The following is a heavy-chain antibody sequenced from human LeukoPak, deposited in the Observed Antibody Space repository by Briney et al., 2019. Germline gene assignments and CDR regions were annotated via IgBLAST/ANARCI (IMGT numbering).Heavy chain of an antibody. Sequence: SETLSLTCTVSAGSITSSSHYCGWIRQPPGKALEWIGSIYYSGATYYNPTVESRITISVDTSKNQSSLRLSSVTAADTAVYYSARLYCSGSSCFLDYWGQGTLVTVSS. V-gene: IGHV4-39*01. D-gene: IGHD2-15*01. CDR2: IYYSGAT. CDR3: ARLYCSGSSCFLDY. J-gene: IGHJ4*02. CDR1: AGSITSSSHY.